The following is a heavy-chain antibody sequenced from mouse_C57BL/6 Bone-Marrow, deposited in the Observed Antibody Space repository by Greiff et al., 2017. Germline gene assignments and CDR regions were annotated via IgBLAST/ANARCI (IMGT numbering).Heavy chain of an antibody. CDR3: ARSYYGNSFEFSD. CDR1: GYTFTSYW. Sequence: QVQLQQPGAELVKPGASVKLSCKASGYTFTSYWMHWVKQRPGQGLEWIGMIHPNSGSTNYNEKFKSKATLTVDKSSSTAYMQLSSLTYEDAAVCDWARSYYGNSFEFSDWGQGTLVTVSA. D-gene: IGHD1-1*01. J-gene: IGHJ3*01. CDR2: IHPNSGST. V-gene: IGHV1-64*01.